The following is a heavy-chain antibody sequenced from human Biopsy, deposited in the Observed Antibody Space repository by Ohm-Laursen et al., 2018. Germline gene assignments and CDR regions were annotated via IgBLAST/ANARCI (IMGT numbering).Heavy chain of an antibody. CDR2: ISPSGATA. Sequence: ASVKVSCKASGNTFATYHIHWVRQAPGQGLEWMGVISPSGATASFSQKFQGRITMTRDTSTGTVYMDLNSLGSEDTAVYYCARAGVGSDGTDSYYYGMDVWGPGTTVTVSS. CDR1: GNTFATYH. J-gene: IGHJ6*02. CDR3: ARAGVGSDGTDSYYYGMDV. V-gene: IGHV1-46*01. D-gene: IGHD5-24*01.